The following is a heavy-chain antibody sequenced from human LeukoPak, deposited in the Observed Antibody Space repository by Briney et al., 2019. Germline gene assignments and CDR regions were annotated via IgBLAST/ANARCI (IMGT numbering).Heavy chain of an antibody. CDR2: ISYDGSNK. CDR3: ARETTRRIDY. V-gene: IGHV3-30-3*01. J-gene: IGHJ4*02. Sequence: GGSLRLSCAASGFTFSSYAMHWVRQAPGKGLEWVAVISYDGSNKYYADSVKGRFTISRDNSKNTLYLQMNSLRAEDTAVYYCARETTRRIDYWGQGTLVTVSS. CDR1: GFTFSSYA. D-gene: IGHD1-7*01.